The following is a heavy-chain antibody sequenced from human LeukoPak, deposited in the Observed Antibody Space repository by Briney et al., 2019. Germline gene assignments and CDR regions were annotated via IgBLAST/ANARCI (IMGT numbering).Heavy chain of an antibody. V-gene: IGHV1-18*01. Sequence: ASVKASCKASGYTFTSYGISWVRQAPGQGLEWMGWISAYNGNTNYAQKLQGRVTMTTDTSTSTAYMELRSLRSDDTAVYYCARDRVVASISTHDYWGQGTLVTVSS. J-gene: IGHJ4*02. D-gene: IGHD2-15*01. CDR2: ISAYNGNT. CDR3: ARDRVVASISTHDY. CDR1: GYTFTSYG.